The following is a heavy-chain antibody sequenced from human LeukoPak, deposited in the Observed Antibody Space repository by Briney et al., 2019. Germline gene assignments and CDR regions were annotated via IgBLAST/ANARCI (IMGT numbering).Heavy chain of an antibody. J-gene: IGHJ6*03. CDR2: MNPNSGNT. V-gene: IGHV1-8*03. Sequence: ASVKVSCKASGYTFTSYDINWVRQATGQGLEWMGWMNPNSGNTGYAQRFQGRVTITRNTSISTAYMELSSLRSEDTAVYYCARGGSSSSPLDYYYYMDVWGKGTTVTVSS. D-gene: IGHD6-13*01. CDR3: ARGGSSSSPLDYYYYMDV. CDR1: GYTFTSYD.